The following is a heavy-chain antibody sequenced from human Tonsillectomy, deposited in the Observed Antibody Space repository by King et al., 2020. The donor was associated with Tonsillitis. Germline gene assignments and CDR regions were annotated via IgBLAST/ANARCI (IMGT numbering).Heavy chain of an antibody. Sequence: VQLVESGAEVKKPGSSVKVSCKASGGTFSSYAISWVRQAPGQGLEWMGGIIPIFGTANYAQKFQGRVTITADESTSTAYMELSSLRSEDTAVYYCARDLGLYCSSTSCSPDYGQPYYYYGMDVWGQGTTVTVSS. V-gene: IGHV1-69*01. CDR1: GGTFSSYA. J-gene: IGHJ6*02. D-gene: IGHD2-2*01. CDR2: IIPIFGTA. CDR3: ARDLGLYCSSTSCSPDYGQPYYYYGMDV.